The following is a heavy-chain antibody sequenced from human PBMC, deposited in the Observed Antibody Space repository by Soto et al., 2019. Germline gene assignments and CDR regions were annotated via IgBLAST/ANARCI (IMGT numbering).Heavy chain of an antibody. D-gene: IGHD4-17*01. CDR2: ISAYNGNT. CDR1: GYTFTSYG. V-gene: IGHV1-18*01. CDR3: ARIPPGWKTTVTTNYYYYYMDV. Sequence: ASVKVSCKASGYTFTSYGISWVRQAPGQGLEWMGWISAYNGNTNYAQKLQGRVTMTTDTSTSTAYMELRSLRSDDTAVYYCARIPPGWKTTVTTNYYYYYMDVWGKGTTVTVSS. J-gene: IGHJ6*03.